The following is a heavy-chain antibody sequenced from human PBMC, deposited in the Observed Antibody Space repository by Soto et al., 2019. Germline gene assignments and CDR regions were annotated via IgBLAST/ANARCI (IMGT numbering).Heavy chain of an antibody. D-gene: IGHD6-25*01. CDR3: AGHQGSGSVVSYSCYGMDV. CDR2: MKQDGSDK. V-gene: IGHV3-7*03. Sequence: PGGSLRLSCTASGFAFSRYWMSWVRQAPGKGLEWVANMKQDGSDKYYVDSVKGRFTISRDNANNSLYLQMSSLSAEDTAVYYCAGHQGSGSVVSYSCYGMDVWGQGTTVTVSS. J-gene: IGHJ6*02. CDR1: GFAFSRYW.